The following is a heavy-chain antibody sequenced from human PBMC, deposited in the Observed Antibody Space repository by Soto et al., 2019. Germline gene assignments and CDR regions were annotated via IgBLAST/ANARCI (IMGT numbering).Heavy chain of an antibody. D-gene: IGHD3-10*01. Sequence: QVQMVQSGPEMKKPGASVKVSCKASGYTFSDFYIHWVQQAPGQGLEWMGWISPSSGGANYAQKFQGRVTLTRDTSINTAYMELSRLRSADTALYYCARDLRLSGNGMDVWGQGTTVTVSS. CDR3: ARDLRLSGNGMDV. V-gene: IGHV1-2*02. CDR2: ISPSSGGA. CDR1: GYTFSDFY. J-gene: IGHJ6*02.